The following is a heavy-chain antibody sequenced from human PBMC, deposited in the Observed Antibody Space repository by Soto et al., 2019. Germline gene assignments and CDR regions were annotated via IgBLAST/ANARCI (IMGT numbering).Heavy chain of an antibody. V-gene: IGHV4-61*01. CDR3: ARDPSGGEGWFDP. Sequence: PSETLSLTGTVSGGSCSSGSYYWSWILQPPGKGLEWIGYIYYSGSTNYNPSLKSRVTISVDTSKNQFSLKMRSVTAADTAVYYCARDPSGGEGWFDPWGQGTLVTVSS. D-gene: IGHD1-26*01. CDR2: IYYSGST. CDR1: GGSCSSGSYY. J-gene: IGHJ5*02.